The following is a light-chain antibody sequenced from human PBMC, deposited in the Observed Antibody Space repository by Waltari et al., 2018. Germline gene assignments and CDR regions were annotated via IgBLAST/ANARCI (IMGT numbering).Light chain of an antibody. Sequence: EIVMTQSPATLSVSPGERAILSCRASQSISNKVAWYQQKPGQAPRLRIYDASTRATGIPATFRGSGSGTEFTLTISSLQSEDFVVYYCQEYNSWPYTFGQGTKLEIK. J-gene: IGKJ2*01. V-gene: IGKV3-15*01. CDR1: QSISNK. CDR2: DAS. CDR3: QEYNSWPYT.